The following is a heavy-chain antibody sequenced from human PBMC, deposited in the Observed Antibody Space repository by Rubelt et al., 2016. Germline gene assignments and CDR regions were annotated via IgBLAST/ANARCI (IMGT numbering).Heavy chain of an antibody. D-gene: IGHD6-19*01. CDR3: ARDSSSGRVDY. V-gene: IGHV3-48*04. J-gene: IGHJ4*02. Sequence: SMNWVRQAPGKGLEWVSYISSSSSTIYYADSVKGRFTISRDNAKNSLYLQMNSLRAEDTAVYYCARDSSSGRVDYWGQGTLVTVSS. CDR2: ISSSSSTI. CDR1: S.